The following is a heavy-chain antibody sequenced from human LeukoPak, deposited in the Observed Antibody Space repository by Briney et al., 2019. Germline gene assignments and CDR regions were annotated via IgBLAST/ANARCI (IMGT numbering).Heavy chain of an antibody. V-gene: IGHV3-48*01. CDR2: INGHGDGT. J-gene: IGHJ4*02. Sequence: GGSLRLSCAASGFTFSDYSMNWVRQAPGKGLEWVSYINGHGDGTSYADSVEGRFAISRDNAKKSLYLQMDSLRAEDTAVYYCARDLPRGYSCDYWGQGTLVTVSS. CDR1: GFTFSDYS. CDR3: ARDLPRGYSCDY. D-gene: IGHD5-18*01.